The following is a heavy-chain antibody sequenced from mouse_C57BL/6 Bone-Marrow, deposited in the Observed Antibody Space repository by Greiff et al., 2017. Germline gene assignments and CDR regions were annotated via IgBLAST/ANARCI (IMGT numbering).Heavy chain of an antibody. V-gene: IGHV14-2*01. CDR1: GFNIKDYY. D-gene: IGHD1-1*01. CDR2: IDPEDGET. J-gene: IGHJ3*01. CDR3: ARSPIYYYGSSPFAY. Sequence: EVKLMESGAELVKPGASVKLSCTASGFNIKDYYMHWVKQRTEQGLEWIGRIDPEDGETKYAPKFQGKATITADTSSNTAYLQRSSLTSEDTAVYYCARSPIYYYGSSPFAYWGQGTLVTVAA.